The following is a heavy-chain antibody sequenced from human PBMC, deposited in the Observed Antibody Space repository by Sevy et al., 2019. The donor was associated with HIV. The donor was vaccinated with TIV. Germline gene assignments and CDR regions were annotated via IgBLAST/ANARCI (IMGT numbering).Heavy chain of an antibody. D-gene: IGHD3-10*01. CDR3: AREVPGSLYGMDV. CDR2: IRTAGDT. V-gene: IGHV3-13*01. CDR1: GFTFSSYD. J-gene: IGHJ6*02. Sequence: GGSLRLSCGASGFTFSSYDIHWVRQATGKGLEWVSAIRTAGDTYYPDSVKGRFTISRENAKNSLYLQMNSLRAGDTAVYYCAREVPGSLYGMDVWGQGTTVTVSS.